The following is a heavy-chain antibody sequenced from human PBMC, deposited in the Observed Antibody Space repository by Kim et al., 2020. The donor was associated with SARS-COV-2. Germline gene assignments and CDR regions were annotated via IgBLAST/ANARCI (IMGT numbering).Heavy chain of an antibody. Sequence: NYAQTLQGRVTMTTDTSTSTAYMELRSLRSDDTAVYYCATTRGYRGWFDPWGQGTLVTVSS. CDR3: ATTRGYRGWFDP. D-gene: IGHD3-10*01. J-gene: IGHJ5*02. V-gene: IGHV1-18*01.